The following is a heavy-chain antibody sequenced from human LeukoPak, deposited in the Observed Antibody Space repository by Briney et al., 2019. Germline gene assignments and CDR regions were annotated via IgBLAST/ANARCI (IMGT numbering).Heavy chain of an antibody. CDR2: INHSGST. CDR1: GGSFSGYY. J-gene: IGHJ5*02. Sequence: PSETLSLTCAVYGGSFSGYYWSWIRQPPGKGLEWIGEINHSGSTNYNPSLKSRVTISVDTSKNQFSLKLSAVTAADTAVYYCARGDEVLGYGSSWYLDHWGQGTLVTVSS. D-gene: IGHD6-13*01. V-gene: IGHV4-34*01. CDR3: ARGDEVLGYGSSWYLDH.